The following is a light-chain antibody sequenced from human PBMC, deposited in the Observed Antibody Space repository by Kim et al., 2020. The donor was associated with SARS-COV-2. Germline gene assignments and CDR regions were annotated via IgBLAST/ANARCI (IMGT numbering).Light chain of an antibody. J-gene: IGLJ2*01. CDR1: SGSIASNY. V-gene: IGLV6-57*03. CDR2: EDN. Sequence: TVTLACPRSSGSIASNYVQWYQQRPGSAPTTVIYEDNQRPSGVPDRFSGSIDSSSNSASLTISGLKTEDEADYYCQSYDGSNHVVFGGGTQLTVL. CDR3: QSYDGSNHVV.